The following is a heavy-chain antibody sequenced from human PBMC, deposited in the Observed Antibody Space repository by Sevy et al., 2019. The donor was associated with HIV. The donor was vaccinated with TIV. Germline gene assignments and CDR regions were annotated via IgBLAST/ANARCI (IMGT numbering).Heavy chain of an antibody. D-gene: IGHD3-10*01. CDR2: IWYDGINR. CDR3: ARDNLLPIMVSMVRGALSYYFDY. J-gene: IGHJ4*02. CDR1: GFTFSNYG. V-gene: IGHV3-33*01. Sequence: GGSLRLSCAASGFTFSNYGMHWVRQAPGKGLEWVAVIWYDGINRYYADSVKGRFTISRDNSKNTLYLQMNSLRAKDTAVYYCARDNLLPIMVSMVRGALSYYFDYWGQGTLVTVSS.